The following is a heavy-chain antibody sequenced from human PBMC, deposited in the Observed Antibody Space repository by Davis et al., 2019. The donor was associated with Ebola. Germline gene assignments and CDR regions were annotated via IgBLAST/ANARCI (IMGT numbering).Heavy chain of an antibody. D-gene: IGHD3-3*01. CDR2: MNKDGGKT. J-gene: IGHJ4*02. CDR1: GFRLSSYW. CDR3: AKDFGGPLDS. Sequence: PGGSLRLSCAASGFRLSSYWMHWVRQPPGKGLEWVARMNKDGGKTDYADSVRGRLTISRDAAKNTLFLQINSLRAEDSAIYYCAKDFGGPLDSWGQGTLVIVSS. V-gene: IGHV3-74*01.